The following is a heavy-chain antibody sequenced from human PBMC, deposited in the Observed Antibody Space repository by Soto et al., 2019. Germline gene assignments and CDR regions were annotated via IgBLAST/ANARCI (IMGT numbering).Heavy chain of an antibody. CDR1: GFTFSNAW. V-gene: IGHV3-15*07. J-gene: IGHJ4*02. D-gene: IGHD3-22*01. CDR3: TTECDSSGYFDY. Sequence: EVQLVESGGGLVKPGGSLRLSCAASGFTFSNAWMNWVRQAPGKGLEWVGRIKSKTDGGTTDYAAPVKGRFTISRHDSKNTLYLQMHSLKTEDTAVYYCTTECDSSGYFDYWGQGTLVTVSS. CDR2: IKSKTDGGTT.